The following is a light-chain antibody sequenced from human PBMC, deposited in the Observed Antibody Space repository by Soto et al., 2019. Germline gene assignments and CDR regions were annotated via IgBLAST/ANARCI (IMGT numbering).Light chain of an antibody. CDR2: DVS. J-gene: IGLJ2*01. CDR3: CSYAGTYSVV. Sequence: QSALTQPRSVSGSPGQSVTISCTGTTSDVGGYNYVSWYQQHPGKVPKLMIYDVSKRPSGVPDRFSGSKSGNTASLTISGLQVDDEADYYCCSYAGTYSVVFGGGTKVTVL. CDR1: TSDVGGYNY. V-gene: IGLV2-11*01.